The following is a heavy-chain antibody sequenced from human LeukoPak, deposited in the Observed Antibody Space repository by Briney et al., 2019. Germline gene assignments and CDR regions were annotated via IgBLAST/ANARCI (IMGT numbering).Heavy chain of an antibody. J-gene: IGHJ4*02. CDR1: GFTFSSYA. CDR3: ARGSLRGDYGYYFDY. V-gene: IGHV3-23*01. D-gene: IGHD4-17*01. CDR2: ISGSGGST. Sequence: GGSLRLSCAASGFTFSSYAMSWVRQAPGKGLEWVSAISGSGGSTYYADSVKGRFTISRDNSKNTLYLQMNSLRADDTAVYYCARGSLRGDYGYYFDYWGQGTLVTVSS.